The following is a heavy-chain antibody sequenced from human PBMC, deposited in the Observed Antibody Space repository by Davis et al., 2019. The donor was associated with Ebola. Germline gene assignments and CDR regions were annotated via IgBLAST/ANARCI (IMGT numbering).Heavy chain of an antibody. CDR2: IYYSGST. J-gene: IGHJ6*02. CDR1: PFSFIRYY. CDR3: ARDWLHLELELPYGMDV. Sequence: MPSETLSLTCTVSPFSFIRYYWSWIRQPPGQGLEWIGYIYYSGSTNYNPSLKSRVTISVDTSKNQFSLQLNSVTPEDTAVYYCARDWLHLELELPYGMDVWGQGTTVTVSS. V-gene: IGHV4-59*12. D-gene: IGHD1-7*01.